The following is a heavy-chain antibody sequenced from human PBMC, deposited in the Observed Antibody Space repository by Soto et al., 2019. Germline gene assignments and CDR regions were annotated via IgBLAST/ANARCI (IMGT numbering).Heavy chain of an antibody. CDR1: GGSCSGYY. CDR3: ARHATYCSSNSCYEFDF. J-gene: IGHJ4*02. V-gene: IGHV4-34*12. Sequence: SLPLSVPCAVDGGSCSGYYWSWIRKHPGKGLEWIGGIFHSGSTLYTPSLNGRVTISVDTSKNQFSLKMTSVTAADTAVYYCARHATYCSSNSCYEFDFWGQGSLVTVSS. CDR2: IFHSGST. D-gene: IGHD2-2*01.